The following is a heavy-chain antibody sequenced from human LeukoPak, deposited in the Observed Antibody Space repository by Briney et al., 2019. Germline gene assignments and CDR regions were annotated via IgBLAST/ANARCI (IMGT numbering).Heavy chain of an antibody. CDR3: ANDSHYYGSGSYCNY. CDR1: GFTFGSYA. D-gene: IGHD3-10*01. V-gene: IGHV3-23*01. CDR2: ISGSGGST. J-gene: IGHJ4*02. Sequence: PGGSLRLSCAASGFTFGSYAMSWVRQAPGKGLGWVSAISGSGGSTYYADSVKGRFTISRDNSKNTLYLQMNGLRADDTAVYYCANDSHYYGSGSYCNYWGQGALVTVSS.